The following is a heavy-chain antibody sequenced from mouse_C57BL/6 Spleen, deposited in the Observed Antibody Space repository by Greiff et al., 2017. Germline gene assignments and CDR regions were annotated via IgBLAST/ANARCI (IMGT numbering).Heavy chain of an antibody. CDR3: ARLDYDYPFYAMDY. CDR2: IYPRSGNT. J-gene: IGHJ4*01. D-gene: IGHD2-4*01. V-gene: IGHV1-81*01. CDR1: GYTFTSYG. Sequence: QVQLQESGAELARPGASVKLSCKASGYTFTSYGISWVKQRTGQGLEWIGEIYPRSGNTYYNEKFKGKATLTADKSSSTAYMELRSLTSDDSAVYFCARLDYDYPFYAMDYWGQGTSVTVSS.